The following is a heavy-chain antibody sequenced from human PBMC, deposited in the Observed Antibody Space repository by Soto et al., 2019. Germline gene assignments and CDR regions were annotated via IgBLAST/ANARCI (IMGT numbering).Heavy chain of an antibody. Sequence: SETLSLTCAVYGGSFSGYYWSWIRQPPGKGLEWIGEINHSGSTNYNPSLKSRVTISVDTSKNQFSLKLSSVTAADTAVYYCARVRLTIDYWGQGTLVTVSS. CDR2: INHSGST. CDR1: GGSFSGYY. D-gene: IGHD3-16*01. J-gene: IGHJ4*02. CDR3: ARVRLTIDY. V-gene: IGHV4-34*01.